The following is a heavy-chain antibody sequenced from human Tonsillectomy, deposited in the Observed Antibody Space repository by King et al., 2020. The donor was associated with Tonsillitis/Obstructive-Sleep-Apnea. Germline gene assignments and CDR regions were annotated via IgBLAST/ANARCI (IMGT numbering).Heavy chain of an antibody. V-gene: IGHV1-46*01. CDR3: ASALDYDGPSHFFDY. CDR1: GYTFTKYN. Sequence: VQLVESGAEVKRPGASVKVSCKASGYTFTKYNLHWVRQAPGQGLEWMGVINPSGGGTGLTGYAQNFQGRVTITRDTSTSTVYMNLSSLRSDATALYYCASALDYDGPSHFFDYWGQGTLVIVSS. CDR2: INPSGGGTGLT. D-gene: IGHD4-23*01. J-gene: IGHJ4*02.